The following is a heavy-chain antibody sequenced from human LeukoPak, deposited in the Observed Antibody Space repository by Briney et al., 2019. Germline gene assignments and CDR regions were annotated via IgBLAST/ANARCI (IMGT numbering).Heavy chain of an antibody. CDR1: GYTFTSYG. V-gene: IGHV1-18*01. Sequence: GPSVKVSCKASGYTFTSYGISWVRQAPGQGLEWMGWISAYNGNTNYAQKLQGRVTMTTDTSTSTAYMELRSLRSDDTAVYYCARVGGYYYDSSGSDYWGQGTLVTVSS. CDR3: ARVGGYYYDSSGSDY. J-gene: IGHJ4*02. CDR2: ISAYNGNT. D-gene: IGHD3-22*01.